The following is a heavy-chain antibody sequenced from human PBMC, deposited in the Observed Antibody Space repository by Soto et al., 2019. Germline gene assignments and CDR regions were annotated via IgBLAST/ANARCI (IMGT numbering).Heavy chain of an antibody. D-gene: IGHD3-10*01. V-gene: IGHV1-69*01. Sequence: QVQLVQSGPEMRKPGSSVRVSCKTSGDSFSSYAITWVRQAPGQGLEWVGGIIPMFGTINYAQKFQGRVTIRADESTTTVYMELSSLTSEDTAVYYCARDYYYGSERNVFDYWGQGTLVTVSS. CDR3: ARDYYYGSERNVFDY. CDR1: GDSFSSYA. CDR2: IIPMFGTI. J-gene: IGHJ4*02.